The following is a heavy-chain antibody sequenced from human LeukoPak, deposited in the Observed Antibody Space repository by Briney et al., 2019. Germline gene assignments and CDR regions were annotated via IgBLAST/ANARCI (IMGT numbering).Heavy chain of an antibody. Sequence: GGSLRLSCVASGFTFSTYALSWVRQAPGKGLECVSYISSGSDSINYAASVKGRFTISRDNAKSSLYLQMNSLRAEDTAVYYCARHCLRYGYYYYMDVWGKGTTVTVSS. D-gene: IGHD1-1*01. CDR3: ARHCLRYGYYYYMDV. J-gene: IGHJ6*03. V-gene: IGHV3-48*04. CDR1: GFTFSTYA. CDR2: ISSGSDSI.